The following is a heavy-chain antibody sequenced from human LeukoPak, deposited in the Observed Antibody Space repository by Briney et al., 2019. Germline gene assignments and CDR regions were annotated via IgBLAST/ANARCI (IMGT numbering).Heavy chain of an antibody. Sequence: PSETLSLTCTVSGGSISSSSYYWGWICQPPGKGLEWIGSIYYSGSTYYNPSLKSQVTISVDTSKNQFSLKLSSVTAPDTAVYYCARDSRGADWNDSFDYWGQGTLVTVSS. V-gene: IGHV4-39*07. CDR2: IYYSGST. CDR1: GGSISSSSYY. CDR3: ARDSRGADWNDSFDY. D-gene: IGHD1-1*01. J-gene: IGHJ4*02.